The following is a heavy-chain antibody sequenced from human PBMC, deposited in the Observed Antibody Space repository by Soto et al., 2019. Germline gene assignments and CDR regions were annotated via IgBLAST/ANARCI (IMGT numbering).Heavy chain of an antibody. Sequence: PWGSLRLSCATSGFTVSNYDISGFRQAPGKGQEWISGISGSVGSSYYADSVKGRFTISRDNSKNTLNLHMDSLRAEDTAVYYCVNDSTASSSYSHCWRHGTVVTVAP. CDR2: ISGSVGSS. D-gene: IGHD2-2*01. CDR1: GFTVSNYD. CDR3: VNDSTASSSYSHC. V-gene: IGHV3-23*01. J-gene: IGHJ4*01.